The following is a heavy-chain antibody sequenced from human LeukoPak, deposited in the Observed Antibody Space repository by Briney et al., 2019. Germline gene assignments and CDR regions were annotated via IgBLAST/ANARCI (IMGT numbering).Heavy chain of an antibody. D-gene: IGHD3-22*01. CDR2: IYYSGST. Sequence: SETLSLTCTVSGGSISSGDYYWSWIRQPPGKGLEWIGYIYYSGSTCYNPSLKSRVTISVDTSKNQFSLKLSSVTAADTAVYYCARDRPNYYDSSGYSHYYYGMDVWGQGTTVTVSS. CDR1: GGSISSGDYY. J-gene: IGHJ6*02. CDR3: ARDRPNYYDSSGYSHYYYGMDV. V-gene: IGHV4-30-4*01.